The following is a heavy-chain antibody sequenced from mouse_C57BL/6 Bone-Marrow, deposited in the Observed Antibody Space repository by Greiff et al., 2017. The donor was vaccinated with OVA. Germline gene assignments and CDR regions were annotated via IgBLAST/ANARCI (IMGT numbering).Heavy chain of an antibody. CDR3: ARGATVNAY. CDR1: GFTFSSYA. Sequence: EVQRVESGGGLVKPGGSLKLSCAASGFTFSSYAMSWVRQTPEKRLEWVATISDGGSYTYYPDNVKGRFTISRDNAKNNLYLQMSHLKSEDTAMYYCARGATVNAYWGQGTLVTVSA. V-gene: IGHV5-4*01. CDR2: ISDGGSYT. D-gene: IGHD1-1*01. J-gene: IGHJ3*01.